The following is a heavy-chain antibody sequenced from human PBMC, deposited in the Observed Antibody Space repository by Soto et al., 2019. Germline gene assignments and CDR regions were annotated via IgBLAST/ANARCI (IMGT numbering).Heavy chain of an antibody. D-gene: IGHD4-17*01. CDR3: ARVDYGDYGWYFDL. J-gene: IGHJ2*01. CDR2: IYSGGAT. V-gene: IGHV3-53*01. Sequence: ESGGNLIQPGGSLRLSCAASGFTVTNKYMTWVRQAPGKGLEWVSRIYSGGATSYADAVKGRFTISRDNAKDILYLQVNSLRAEDTAVYYCARVDYGDYGWYFDLWGRGTLVTVSS. CDR1: GFTVTNKY.